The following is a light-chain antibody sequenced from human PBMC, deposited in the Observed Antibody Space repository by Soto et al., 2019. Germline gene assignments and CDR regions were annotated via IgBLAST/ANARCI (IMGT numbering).Light chain of an antibody. Sequence: QSVLTQPPSASGSPGQSVTISCTGTSSDVGAHNYVSWYQQHAGKAPKLVIYEVTRRPSGVPDRFSGSKSANTASLTVSGLQAEDEADYYCSSFASSNTWVFSGGTKVTVL. V-gene: IGLV2-8*01. CDR1: SSDVGAHNY. CDR2: EVT. J-gene: IGLJ3*02. CDR3: SSFASSNTWV.